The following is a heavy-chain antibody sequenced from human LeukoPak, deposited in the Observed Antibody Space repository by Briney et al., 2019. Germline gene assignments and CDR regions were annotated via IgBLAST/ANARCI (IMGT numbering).Heavy chain of an antibody. CDR2: IYYSGST. J-gene: IGHJ4*02. D-gene: IGHD3-22*01. Sequence: PSETLSLTCTVSGDSISSYYWSWIRQPPGKGLEWIGYIYYSGSTNYNPSLKSRVTISVDTSKNQFSLKLSSVTAADTAVYYCARADSSGYLVDYWGQGTLVTVSS. V-gene: IGHV4-59*01. CDR3: ARADSSGYLVDY. CDR1: GDSISSYY.